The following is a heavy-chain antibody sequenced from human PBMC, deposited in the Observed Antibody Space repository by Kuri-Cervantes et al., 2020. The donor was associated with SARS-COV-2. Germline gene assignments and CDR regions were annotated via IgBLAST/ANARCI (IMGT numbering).Heavy chain of an antibody. D-gene: IGHD2-2*01. CDR2: ISWSSGSI. CDR3: ARDSCSSTSCYHYYMDV. CDR1: GFTFDDYA. J-gene: IGHJ6*03. Sequence: GGSLRLSCAASGFTFDDYAMHWVRQAPGKGLEWVSGISWSSGSIGYADSVKGRFTISRDNAKNSLYLQMNSLRAEDTAVYYCARDSCSSTSCYHYYMDVWGKGTTVTVSS. V-gene: IGHV3-9*01.